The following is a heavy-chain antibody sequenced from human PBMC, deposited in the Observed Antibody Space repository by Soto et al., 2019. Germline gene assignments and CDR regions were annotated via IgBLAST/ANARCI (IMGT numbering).Heavy chain of an antibody. V-gene: IGHV3-30*18. CDR3: AKAPYSGYEIDY. J-gene: IGHJ4*02. CDR2: ISYDGSNK. D-gene: IGHD5-12*01. CDR1: GFTFSSYG. Sequence: QVQLVESGGGVVQPGRSLRLSCAASGFTFSSYGMHWVRQAPGKGLEWVAVISYDGSNKYYADSVKGRFTISRDNSKNTRYLQMNSRRAEDTAVYYCAKAPYSGYEIDYWGQGTLVTVSS.